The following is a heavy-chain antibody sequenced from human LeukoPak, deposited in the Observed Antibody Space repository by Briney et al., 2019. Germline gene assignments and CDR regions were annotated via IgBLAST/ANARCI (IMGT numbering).Heavy chain of an antibody. CDR2: IRGDGATI. J-gene: IGHJ4*02. D-gene: IGHD3-22*01. CDR3: ARDQFGDYFRGADY. CDR1: GFTFSSHA. V-gene: IGHV3-23*01. Sequence: GGSLRLSCAASGFTFSSHAMTWVRQAPGGGLEWVSAIRGDGATIFYGDSVKGRITVSRDNSKNTLYLQMNSLRAEDTAVYYCARDQFGDYFRGADYWGQGTRVTVSS.